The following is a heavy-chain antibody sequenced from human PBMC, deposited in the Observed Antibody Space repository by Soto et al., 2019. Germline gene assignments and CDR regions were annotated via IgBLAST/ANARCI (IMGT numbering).Heavy chain of an antibody. CDR2: ISWNSGSI. CDR1: GFTFDDYA. D-gene: IGHD3-22*01. CDR3: AKDIQYYDSSGYPDY. J-gene: IGHJ4*02. V-gene: IGHV3-9*01. Sequence: EVQLVESGGGLVQPGRSLRLSCAASGFTFDDYAMHWVRQAPGKGLEWVSGISWNSGSIGYADSVKGRFTISRDNAKNSLYLQMNSLRAEDTALYYCAKDIQYYDSSGYPDYWGQGTLVTVSS.